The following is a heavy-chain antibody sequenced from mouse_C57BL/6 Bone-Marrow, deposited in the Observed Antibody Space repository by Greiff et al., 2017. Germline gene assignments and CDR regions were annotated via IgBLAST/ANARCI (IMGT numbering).Heavy chain of an antibody. CDR3: SRERGTDVWYFAM. D-gene: IGHD2-14*01. J-gene: IGHJ1*03. CDR1: GYTFTSYW. V-gene: IGHV1-64*01. CDR2: IHPNSGST. Sequence: QVQLQQPGAELVKPGASVKLSCKASGYTFTSYWMHWVKQRPGQGLEWIGMIHPNSGSTNYNEKFKSKATLTVDKSSSTAYMQLSSLPSEDSAVYYCSRERGTDVWYFAMWGTGTTVSVSS.